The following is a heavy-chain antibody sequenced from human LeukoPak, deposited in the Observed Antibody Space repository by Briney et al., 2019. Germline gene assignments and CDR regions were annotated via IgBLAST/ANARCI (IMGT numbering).Heavy chain of an antibody. D-gene: IGHD6-6*01. CDR2: INHSGST. CDR1: GGSFSGYY. Sequence: SETLSLTCAVYGGSFSGYYWSWIRQPPGKGLEWIGEINHSGSTNYNPSLQSRVTISVDTSKNQFSLNLNSVTAADTAVYYCARGGAARLHFQNWGQGTLVTVSS. CDR3: ARGGAARLHFQN. V-gene: IGHV4-34*01. J-gene: IGHJ1*01.